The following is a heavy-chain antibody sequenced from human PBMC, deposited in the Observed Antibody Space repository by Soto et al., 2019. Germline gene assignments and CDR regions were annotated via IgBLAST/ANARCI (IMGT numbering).Heavy chain of an antibody. CDR2: IIPVFGSA. CDR3: ARGSDYGDHIYDY. D-gene: IGHD4-17*01. CDR1: GGTFKRYV. J-gene: IGHJ4*02. Sequence: SVKVSCKAPGGTFKRYVISWVRQAPGQGLEWMGGIIPVFGSAHYAQKFQGRVIITAGKATSTAYMELSSLRSEDTAIYYCARGSDYGDHIYDYWGQGTLVTVSS. V-gene: IGHV1-69*06.